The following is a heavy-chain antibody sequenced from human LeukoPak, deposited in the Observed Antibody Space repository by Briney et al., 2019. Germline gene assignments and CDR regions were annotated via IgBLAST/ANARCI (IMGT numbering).Heavy chain of an antibody. D-gene: IGHD5-18*01. Sequence: ASVKVSCKASGYTFTGYYMHWVRQAPGQGLEWMGRINPNSGGTNYAQKFQGRVTMTRDTSISTAYMELSRLRSDDTAVYYCARPCTETAMVTRDYWGQGTLVTVSS. CDR1: GYTFTGYY. J-gene: IGHJ4*02. CDR3: ARPCTETAMVTRDY. V-gene: IGHV1-2*06. CDR2: INPNSGGT.